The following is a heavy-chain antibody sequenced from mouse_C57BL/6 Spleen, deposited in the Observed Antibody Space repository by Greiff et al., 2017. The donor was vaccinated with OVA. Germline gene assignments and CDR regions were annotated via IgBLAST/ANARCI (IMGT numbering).Heavy chain of an antibody. Sequence: QVQLQQPGAELVKPGASVKMSRKASGYTFTSYWITWVKQRPGQGLEWIGDIYPGSGSTNYNEKFKSKATLTVDTSSSTAYMQLSSLTSEDSAFYYCARGYYNYAMDYWGQGTSVTVSS. V-gene: IGHV1-55*01. CDR3: ARGYYNYAMDY. J-gene: IGHJ4*01. CDR1: GYTFTSYW. D-gene: IGHD2-12*01. CDR2: IYPGSGST.